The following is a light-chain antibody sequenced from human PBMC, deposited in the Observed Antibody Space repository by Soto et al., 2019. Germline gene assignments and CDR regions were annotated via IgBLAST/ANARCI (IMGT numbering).Light chain of an antibody. V-gene: IGLV2-14*03. CDR1: SSDVGNYNY. J-gene: IGLJ2*01. Sequence: QSALTQPASMSGSPGQSITISCTGSSSDVGNYNYVSWYQQHPGKAPKLMIYDVNKRPSGVSDRFSGSKSGNTASLTISVLQADDEADYYCNSYTSSTPVIFGGGTQLTVL. CDR2: DVN. CDR3: NSYTSSTPVI.